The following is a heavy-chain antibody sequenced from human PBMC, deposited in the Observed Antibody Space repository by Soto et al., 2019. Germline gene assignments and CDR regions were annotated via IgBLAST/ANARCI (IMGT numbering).Heavy chain of an antibody. Sequence: GGSLRLSCAASGFTFSSYGMHWVRQAPGKGLEWVAVIWYDGSNKYYADSVKGRFTISRDNSKNTLYLQMNSLRAEDTAVYYCARTPSPPPFWSGYQDKDDAFDIWGQGTMVTVSS. J-gene: IGHJ3*02. CDR3: ARTPSPPPFWSGYQDKDDAFDI. V-gene: IGHV3-33*01. D-gene: IGHD3-3*01. CDR2: IWYDGSNK. CDR1: GFTFSSYG.